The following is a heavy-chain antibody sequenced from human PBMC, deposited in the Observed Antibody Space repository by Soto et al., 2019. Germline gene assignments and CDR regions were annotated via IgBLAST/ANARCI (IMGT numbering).Heavy chain of an antibody. CDR2: INHSGST. D-gene: IGHD3-10*01. CDR1: GGSFSGYY. Sequence: PSETLSLTCAVYGGSFSGYYWSWIRQPPGKGLEWIGEINHSGSTNYNPSLKSRVTMSLDTSKNQFSLKLTSVTAADTAVYYCARGGGGPARYWGQGTLVTVSS. J-gene: IGHJ4*02. V-gene: IGHV4-34*01. CDR3: ARGGGGPARY.